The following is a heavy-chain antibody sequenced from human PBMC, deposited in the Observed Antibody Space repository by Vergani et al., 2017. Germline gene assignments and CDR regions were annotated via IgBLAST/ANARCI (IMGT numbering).Heavy chain of an antibody. CDR2: IIPILGIA. D-gene: IGHD3-22*01. CDR1: GGTFSSYT. V-gene: IGHV1-69*02. CDR3: AXGQYYYDSSGTLPY. Sequence: QVQLVQSGAEVKKPGSSVKVSCKASGGTFSSYTISWVRQAPGQGLEWMGRIIPILGIANYAQKFQGRVTITADKSTSTAYMDLSSLRSEDTAVYYCAXGQYYYDSSGTLPYWGQGTLVTVSS. J-gene: IGHJ4*02.